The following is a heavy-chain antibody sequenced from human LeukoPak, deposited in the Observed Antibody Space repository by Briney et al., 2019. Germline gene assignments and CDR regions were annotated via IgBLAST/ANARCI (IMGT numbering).Heavy chain of an antibody. CDR2: IYYSGST. J-gene: IGHJ4*02. Sequence: SETLSLTCIVSGGSISSSGYYWGWIRQPPGQGLEWIGSIYYSGSTYYNPSLKSRVTISVDTSKNQFYLRLTSVTAADTAVYYCARVERYCSSNSCHNGPFDHWGQGTLVTVSS. V-gene: IGHV4-39*07. D-gene: IGHD2-2*01. CDR1: GGSISSSGYY. CDR3: ARVERYCSSNSCHNGPFDH.